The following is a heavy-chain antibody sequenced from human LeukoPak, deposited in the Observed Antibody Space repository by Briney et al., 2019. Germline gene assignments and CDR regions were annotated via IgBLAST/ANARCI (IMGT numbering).Heavy chain of an antibody. J-gene: IGHJ4*02. CDR3: AKGPLRGTAAAIDY. D-gene: IGHD2-2*01. Sequence: GGSLRLSCAASGFTFSSYWMHWVRQAPGKGLEWVAVISYDGRNKHYPDSVKGRFTISRDISTDTLWLQMDSLRTEDTAVYYCAKGPLRGTAAAIDYWGQGTLVTVSS. CDR2: ISYDGRNK. V-gene: IGHV3-30*18. CDR1: GFTFSSYW.